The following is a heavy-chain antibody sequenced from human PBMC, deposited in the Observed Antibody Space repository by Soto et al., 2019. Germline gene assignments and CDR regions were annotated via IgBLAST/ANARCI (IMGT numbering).Heavy chain of an antibody. Sequence: PGGSLRLSCAASGFTFSSYAMSWVRQAPGKGLEWVSAISGSGGSTYYADSVKGRFTISRDNSKNTLYLQMNSLRAEDTAVYYCAGNDFYYYYMDVWGKGTTVTVSS. V-gene: IGHV3-23*01. J-gene: IGHJ6*03. CDR2: ISGSGGST. CDR3: AGNDFYYYYMDV. CDR1: GFTFSSYA. D-gene: IGHD1-1*01.